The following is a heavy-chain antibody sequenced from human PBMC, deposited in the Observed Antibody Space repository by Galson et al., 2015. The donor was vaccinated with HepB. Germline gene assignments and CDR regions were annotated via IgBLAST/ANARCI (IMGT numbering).Heavy chain of an antibody. Sequence: SLRLSCAVSGFTFSTYWMNWVRQAPGKGLEWVANIKEDESQTNYVDSLRGRFTISRDNAKNSLYLQLNNLRDEDTAVYYCARQQLGTNYFDSWGQGALVTVSS. J-gene: IGHJ4*02. D-gene: IGHD7-27*01. CDR2: IKEDESQT. CDR1: GFTFSTYW. V-gene: IGHV3-7*01. CDR3: ARQQLGTNYFDS.